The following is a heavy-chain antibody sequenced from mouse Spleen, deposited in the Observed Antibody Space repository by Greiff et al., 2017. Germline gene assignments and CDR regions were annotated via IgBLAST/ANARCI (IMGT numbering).Heavy chain of an antibody. CDR2: IDPANGNT. Sequence: VQLQQSGAELVKPGASVKLSCTASGFNIKDTYMPWVKQRPEQGLEWIGRIDPANGNTKYVPKFQGKATITADTSSNTAYLQLSSLTSEDTAVYYCARTGTGDFDVWGGGTTVTVSS. CDR3: ARTGTGDFDV. V-gene: IGHV14-3*02. CDR1: GFNIKDTY. J-gene: IGHJ1*01. D-gene: IGHD4-1*01.